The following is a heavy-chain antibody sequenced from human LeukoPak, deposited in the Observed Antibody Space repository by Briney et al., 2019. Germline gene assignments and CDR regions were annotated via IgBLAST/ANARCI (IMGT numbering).Heavy chain of an antibody. CDR1: GYTFTSYT. CDR3: ARGGSEYAFWSVQRSNWFDP. Sequence: ASVTVSFKASGYTFTSYTMNWVRQAPGQGLEWVGWINTNNGKSTYSQGFTGRFVFSLDTSVSTTYLQINSLKAEDTAVYYCARGGSEYAFWSVQRSNWFDPWGQGTLITVSS. J-gene: IGHJ5*02. CDR2: INTNNGKS. V-gene: IGHV7-4-1*02. D-gene: IGHD3-3*01.